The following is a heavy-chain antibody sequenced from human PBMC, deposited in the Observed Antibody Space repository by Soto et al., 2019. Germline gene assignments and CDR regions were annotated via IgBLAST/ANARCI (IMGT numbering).Heavy chain of an antibody. V-gene: IGHV3-23*01. J-gene: IGHJ3*02. CDR3: AKGVVYAADAFDI. CDR1: GFTFSSYA. CDR2: ISGSGGST. D-gene: IGHD2-8*02. Sequence: PGGSLRLSCAASGFTFSSYAMSWVRQAPGKGLEWVSAISGSGGSTYYADSVKGRFTTSRDNAKNTLYLQMNSLRAEDTAVYYCAKGVVYAADAFDIWGQGTMVTVSS.